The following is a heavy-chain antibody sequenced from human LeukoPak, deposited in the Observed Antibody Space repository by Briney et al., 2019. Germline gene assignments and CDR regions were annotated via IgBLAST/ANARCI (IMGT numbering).Heavy chain of an antibody. D-gene: IGHD3-22*01. J-gene: IGHJ6*02. Sequence: ASVKLSCKAPGYTLTYYALNWVRQPPGQGLEWEGWINTYTGNPTYAQDFTGRFVFSLDTSVSTAYLQISSLKADDTAIYYCARGHITMIAVASYYYGLDVWGQGTTVTVSS. V-gene: IGHV7-4-1*02. CDR1: GYTLTYYA. CDR2: INTYTGNP. CDR3: ARGHITMIAVASYYYGLDV.